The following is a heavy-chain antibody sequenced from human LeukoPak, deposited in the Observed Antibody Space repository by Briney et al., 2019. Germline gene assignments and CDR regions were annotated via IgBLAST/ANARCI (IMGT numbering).Heavy chain of an antibody. D-gene: IGHD6-6*01. CDR1: GGTFSSYA. J-gene: IGHJ4*02. CDR3: ARAVVEYSSSFYFDY. CDR2: IIPIFGTA. V-gene: IGHV1-69*05. Sequence: SVKVSCKASGGTFSSYAISWVRQAPGQGLEWMGGIIPIFGTANYAQKFQGRVTITTDESTSTAYMELSSLRSEDTAVYYCARAVVEYSSSFYFDYWGRGTLVTVSS.